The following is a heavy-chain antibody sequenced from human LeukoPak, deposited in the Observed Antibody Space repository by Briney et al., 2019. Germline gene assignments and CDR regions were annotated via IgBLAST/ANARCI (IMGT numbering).Heavy chain of an antibody. V-gene: IGHV4-59*12. CDR2: IYYSGST. Sequence: SETLSLTCTVSGGSISSYYWSWIRQPPGKGLEWIGYIYYSGSTNYNPSLKSRVTISVDRPKNQFSLKLSSVTAADTAVYYCGRIVVVPAAMYYFDYWGQGTLVTVSS. CDR1: GGSISSYY. CDR3: GRIVVVPAAMYYFDY. J-gene: IGHJ4*02. D-gene: IGHD2-2*01.